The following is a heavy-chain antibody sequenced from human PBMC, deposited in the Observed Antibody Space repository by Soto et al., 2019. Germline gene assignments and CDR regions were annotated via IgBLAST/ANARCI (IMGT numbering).Heavy chain of an antibody. CDR2: IYYSGST. D-gene: IGHD3-10*01. CDR1: GGSISSCGYY. J-gene: IGHJ6*02. CDR3: ARQGFGQLHGLVDV. V-gene: IGHV4-31*03. Sequence: SETLSLTCTVSGGSISSCGYYWSWIRQHPGKGLEWIGYIYYSGSTYYNPSLKSRVTISVDTSKNQFSLKVNSVTAADTALYYCARQGFGQLHGLVDVWGPGTTVT.